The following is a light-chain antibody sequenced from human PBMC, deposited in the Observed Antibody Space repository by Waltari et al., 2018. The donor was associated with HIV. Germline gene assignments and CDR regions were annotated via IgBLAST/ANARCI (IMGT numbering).Light chain of an antibody. Sequence: QSVLTQPPSVSGAPGQRVTISCTGSSSNIGARFDVHWYQQLPGTSPKLLLYGDNNRPSGVPDRFSGSKSGTSASLAITGLQAEDEADYYCQSYDSSLSGSVFGGGTKLTVL. CDR1: SSNIGARFD. CDR2: GDN. J-gene: IGLJ3*02. V-gene: IGLV1-40*01. CDR3: QSYDSSLSGSV.